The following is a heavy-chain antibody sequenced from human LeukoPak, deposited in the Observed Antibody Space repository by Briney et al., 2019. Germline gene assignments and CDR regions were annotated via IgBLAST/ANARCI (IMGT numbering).Heavy chain of an antibody. CDR2: ISSGSSSR. J-gene: IGHJ6*02. CDR3: ARLRYYAVDV. CDR1: GFTFNTFD. V-gene: IGHV3-48*01. Sequence: PGGSLRLSCAASGFTFNTFDMTWVRQAPGKELEWVSYISSGSSSRYYADSVKGRFTISRDNAKNSLYLQMNSLRAEDTAVYFCARLRYYAVDVWGQGTTVIVSS.